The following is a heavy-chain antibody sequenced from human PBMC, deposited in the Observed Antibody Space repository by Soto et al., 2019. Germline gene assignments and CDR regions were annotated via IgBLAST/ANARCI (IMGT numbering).Heavy chain of an antibody. D-gene: IGHD6-19*01. CDR2: IYYSGST. CDR1: GGSISSSSYY. J-gene: IGHJ6*02. Sequence: QLQLQESGPGLVKPSETLSLTCTVSGGSISSSSYYWGWIRQPPGKGLEWIGSIYYSGSTYYNPSLKSRVTISVDTSKNQFSLKLSSVTAADTAVYYCARRNIAVAEDSYYYYGMDVWGQGTTVTVSS. V-gene: IGHV4-39*01. CDR3: ARRNIAVAEDSYYYYGMDV.